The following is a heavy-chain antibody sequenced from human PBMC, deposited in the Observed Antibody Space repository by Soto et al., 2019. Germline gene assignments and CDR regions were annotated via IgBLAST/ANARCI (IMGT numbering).Heavy chain of an antibody. CDR1: GGTFSSYA. CDR3: AREDRPTTPDRRFDP. Sequence: ASVKVSCKASGGTFSSYAISWVRQAPGQGLEWMGGIIPIFGTANYAQKFQGRVTITADKSTSTAYMELSSLRSEDTAVYYCAREDRPTTPDRRFDPWGQGTLVTVSS. J-gene: IGHJ5*02. CDR2: IIPIFGTA. D-gene: IGHD4-17*01. V-gene: IGHV1-69*06.